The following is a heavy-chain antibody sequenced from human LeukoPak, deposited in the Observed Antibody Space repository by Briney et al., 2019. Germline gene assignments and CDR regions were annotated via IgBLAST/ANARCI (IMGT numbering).Heavy chain of an antibody. V-gene: IGHV3-7*01. CDR3: ASSGWAAAGRFDY. CDR2: IKQDGSEK. CDR1: GFTFSSYW. J-gene: IGHJ4*02. Sequence: GGSLRLSCAASGFTFSSYWMSWVRQAPGKGLEWVANIKQDGSEKYYVDSVKGRFTISRDNAKNSLYLQMNSLRAEDTAVYYCASSGWAAAGRFDYWGQGTLVTVSS. D-gene: IGHD6-13*01.